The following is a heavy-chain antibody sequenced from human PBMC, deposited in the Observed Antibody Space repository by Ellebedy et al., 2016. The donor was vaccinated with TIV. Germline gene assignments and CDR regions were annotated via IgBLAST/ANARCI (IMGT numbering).Heavy chain of an antibody. V-gene: IGHV4-34*01. CDR3: ARGKPGGYSYGSHWYFDL. J-gene: IGHJ2*01. CDR1: GGSFSGYY. CDR2: INHSGST. D-gene: IGHD5-18*01. Sequence: SETLSLTXAVYGGSFSGYYWSWIRQPPGKGLEWIGEINHSGSTNYNPSLKSRVTISVDTSKNQFSLKLSSVAAADTAVYYCARGKPGGYSYGSHWYFDLWGRGTLVTVSS.